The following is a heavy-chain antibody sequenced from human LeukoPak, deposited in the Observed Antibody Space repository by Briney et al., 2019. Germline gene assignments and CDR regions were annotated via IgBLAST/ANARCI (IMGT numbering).Heavy chain of an antibody. J-gene: IGHJ4*02. Sequence: SETLSLTCAVYGGSFSGYYWSWIRQPPGKGLEWIGEINHSGSTNYNPSLKSRVTISVDRSKNQFSLKLSSVTAADTAVYYCACRDGYNFLDYWGQGTLVIVSS. CDR1: GGSFSGYY. D-gene: IGHD5-12*01. CDR2: INHSGST. V-gene: IGHV4-34*03. CDR3: ACRDGYNFLDY.